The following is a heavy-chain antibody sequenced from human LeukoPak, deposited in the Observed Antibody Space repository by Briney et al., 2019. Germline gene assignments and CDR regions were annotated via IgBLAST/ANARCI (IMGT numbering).Heavy chain of an antibody. CDR1: GFTFSRYY. D-gene: IGHD3-9*01. CDR3: ASGDNDWSL. CDR2: INQDGSVN. V-gene: IGHV3-7*03. J-gene: IGHJ4*02. Sequence: QAGGSLRLSCAASGFTFSRYYMSWVRQAPGKGLEWVANINQDGSVNYYVDSVRGRFTISRDNSKSSVYLQMNSLRVEDTAVYYCASGDNDWSLGGQGTLVTVSS.